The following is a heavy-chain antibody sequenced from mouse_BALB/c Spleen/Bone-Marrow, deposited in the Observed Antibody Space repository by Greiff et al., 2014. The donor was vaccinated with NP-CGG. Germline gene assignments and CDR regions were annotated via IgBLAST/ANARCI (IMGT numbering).Heavy chain of an antibody. CDR2: IRNKANGYTT. J-gene: IGHJ1*01. CDR1: GFTFTDYY. D-gene: IGHD2-1*01. CDR3: ARDKNYGSYWYFDV. V-gene: IGHV7-3*02. Sequence: EVQVVESGGGLVQPGGSLRLSCATSGFTFTDYYMSWVRQPPGKALEWLGFIRNKANGYTTEYSASVKGRFTISRDNSQSILYLQMNTLRAEDSATYYCARDKNYGSYWYFDVWGAGTTGTVSS.